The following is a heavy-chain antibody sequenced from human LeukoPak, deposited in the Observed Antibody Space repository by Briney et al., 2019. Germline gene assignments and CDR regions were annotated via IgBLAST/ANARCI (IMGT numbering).Heavy chain of an antibody. J-gene: IGHJ4*02. CDR2: IKQDGSEK. Sequence: GGSLRLSCAASGFTFSDYYMSWIRQAPGKGLEWVANIKQDGSEKYYVDSVEGRFTISRDNAKNSLYLQMSSLRAEDTAVYYCARASYSSSWYYFDYWGQGTLVTVSS. CDR3: ARASYSSSWYYFDY. D-gene: IGHD6-13*01. V-gene: IGHV3-7*01. CDR1: GFTFSDYY.